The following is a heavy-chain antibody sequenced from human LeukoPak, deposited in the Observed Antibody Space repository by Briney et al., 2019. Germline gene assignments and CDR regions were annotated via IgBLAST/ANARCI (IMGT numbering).Heavy chain of an antibody. J-gene: IGHJ4*02. CDR3: ARLAYCGGDCPLDY. D-gene: IGHD2-21*01. V-gene: IGHV4-34*01. Sequence: SETLSLTCAVYGGSFSGYYWSWIRQPPGKGLEWIGEINHSGSTNYNPSLTSRVSISVDTSKDQFSLKLSSVTAADTAVYYCARLAYCGGDCPLDYWGQGTLVTVSS. CDR1: GGSFSGYY. CDR2: INHSGST.